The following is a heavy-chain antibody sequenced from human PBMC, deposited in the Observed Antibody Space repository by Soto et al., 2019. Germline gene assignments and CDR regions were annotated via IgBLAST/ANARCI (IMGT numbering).Heavy chain of an antibody. CDR1: GYTFTSYG. Sequence: GPSVKVSCKASGYTFTSYGISWVRQAPGQGLEWMGWISAYNGNTNYAQKLQGRVTMTTDTSTSTAYMELRSLRSDDTAVYYCAGPLSAAGYPRVLYSYGMDVWGQGTTVTXSS. CDR3: AGPLSAAGYPRVLYSYGMDV. V-gene: IGHV1-18*01. D-gene: IGHD6-13*01. J-gene: IGHJ6*02. CDR2: ISAYNGNT.